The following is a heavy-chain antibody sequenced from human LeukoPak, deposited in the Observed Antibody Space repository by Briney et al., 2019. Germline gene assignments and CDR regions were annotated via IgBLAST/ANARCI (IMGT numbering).Heavy chain of an antibody. D-gene: IGHD6-13*01. CDR2: FDPEDGET. Sequence: ASVKVSCKVSGYTLTELSMHWVRQAPGKGLEWMGGFDPEDGETIYAQKFQGRVTMTEDTSTDTAYMELSSLRSEDTAVYYCATDGFRQQLYYFDYWGQGTLVTVSS. J-gene: IGHJ4*02. V-gene: IGHV1-24*01. CDR3: ATDGFRQQLYYFDY. CDR1: GYTLTELS.